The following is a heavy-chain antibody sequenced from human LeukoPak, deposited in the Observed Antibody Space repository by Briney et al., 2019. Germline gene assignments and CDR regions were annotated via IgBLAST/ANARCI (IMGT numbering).Heavy chain of an antibody. CDR1: GYSISSGYY. V-gene: IGHV4-38-2*02. D-gene: IGHD5-18*01. Sequence: SETLSLTCTVSGYSISSGYYWGWIRQPPGKGLEWIGSIYHSGSTYYNPSLKSRVTISIDTSKNQFSLRLSSVTAADTAVYYCANSPDAFDFWGQGTMVTVSS. J-gene: IGHJ3*01. CDR3: ANSPDAFDF. CDR2: IYHSGST.